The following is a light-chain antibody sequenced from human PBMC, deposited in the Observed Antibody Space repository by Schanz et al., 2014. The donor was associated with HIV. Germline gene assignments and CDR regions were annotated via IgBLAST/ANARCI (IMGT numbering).Light chain of an antibody. V-gene: IGKV3D-15*01. J-gene: IGKJ2*01. CDR1: QSVNSN. CDR2: DAS. CDR3: QQYNIWPPYT. Sequence: EIVMTQAPATLSVSPGDRVALSCRASQSVNSNLAWYQHKPGQAPRLLIYDASNRATGIPARFSGSGSGTDFTLTISSLLSEDFAIYYCQQYNIWPPYTFGQGTKLEIK.